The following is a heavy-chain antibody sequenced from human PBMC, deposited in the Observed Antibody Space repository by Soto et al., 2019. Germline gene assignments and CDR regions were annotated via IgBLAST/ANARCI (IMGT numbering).Heavy chain of an antibody. CDR1: GFSFSSYA. J-gene: IGHJ4*02. D-gene: IGHD4-17*01. V-gene: IGHV3-23*01. CDR3: ASTLTVTKFDY. Sequence: PGGSLRLSCAASGFSFSSYAMSWVRQSPGRGLEWVSVVSVSGNTTYYADSVKGRFTISRDNSKNTLYLQMNSLRAEDTAVYYCASTLTVTKFDYWGQGTLVTVSS. CDR2: VSVSGNTT.